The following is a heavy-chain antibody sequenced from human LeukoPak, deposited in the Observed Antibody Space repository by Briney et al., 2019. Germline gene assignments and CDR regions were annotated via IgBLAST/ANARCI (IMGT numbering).Heavy chain of an antibody. CDR3: ARVDTAMVNYFDY. J-gene: IGHJ4*02. D-gene: IGHD5-18*01. Sequence: SETLSLTCTVSGGSISSHYWSWIRQPPGKGLEWIGYIYYSGSTNYSPSLKSRVTISVDTSKNQFSLKLSSVTAADTAVYYCARVDTAMVNYFDYWGQGTLVTVSS. CDR2: IYYSGST. V-gene: IGHV4-59*11. CDR1: GGSISSHY.